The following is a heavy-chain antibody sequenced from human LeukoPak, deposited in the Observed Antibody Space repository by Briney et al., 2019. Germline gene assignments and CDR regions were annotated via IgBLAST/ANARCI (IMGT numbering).Heavy chain of an antibody. V-gene: IGHV3-30*04. CDR2: ISYDGSNK. CDR1: GFTFSSYA. CDR3: ARGLRYFDWLSRGYYYYGMDV. J-gene: IGHJ6*02. D-gene: IGHD3-9*01. Sequence: GGSLRLSCAASGFTFSSYAMHWVRQAPGKGLEWVAVISYDGSNKYYADSVKGRFTISRDNSKNTLYLQMNSLRAEDTAVYYCARGLRYFDWLSRGYYYYGMDVWGQGTTDTVSS.